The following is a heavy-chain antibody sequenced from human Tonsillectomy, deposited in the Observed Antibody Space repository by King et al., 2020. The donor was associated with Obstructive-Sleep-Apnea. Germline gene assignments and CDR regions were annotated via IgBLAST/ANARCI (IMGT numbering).Heavy chain of an antibody. CDR1: GGSISSGGYY. Sequence: VQLQESGPGLVKPSQTLSLTCTVSGGSISSGGYYWSWIRHHPGKGLEWIGYIFYSGRTYYNPSLKSRITISVDTSKNQFSLKLYSVSAADTAVYYCSRDYCGSTGCYGWFDSWGQGTLVTVSS. CDR2: IFYSGRT. J-gene: IGHJ5*01. V-gene: IGHV4-31*03. D-gene: IGHD2-2*01. CDR3: SRDYCGSTGCYGWFDS.